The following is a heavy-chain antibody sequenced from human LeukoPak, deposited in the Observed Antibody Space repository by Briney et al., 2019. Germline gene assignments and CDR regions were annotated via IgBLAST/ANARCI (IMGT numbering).Heavy chain of an antibody. CDR2: FDPEDGET. D-gene: IGHD3-9*01. CDR3: ATVSNEVGNDILTGYLI. J-gene: IGHJ4*02. CDR1: VYTLTELS. V-gene: IGHV1-24*01. Sequence: ASVKVSCKVSVYTLTELSMHWVRQAPGKGLEWMGGFDPEDGETIYAQKFQGRVTMTEDTSTDTAYMELSSLRSEDTAVYYCATVSNEVGNDILTGYLIWGQGTLVTVSS.